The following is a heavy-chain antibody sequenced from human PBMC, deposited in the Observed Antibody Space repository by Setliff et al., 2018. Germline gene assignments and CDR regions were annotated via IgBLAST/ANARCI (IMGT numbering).Heavy chain of an antibody. CDR1: GYSSSSGYY. V-gene: IGHV4-38-2*01. CDR3: ARVPYYYDADDY. CDR2: IYHSGST. D-gene: IGHD3-22*01. J-gene: IGHJ4*02. Sequence: SETRSLTGAVAGYSSSSGYYWGWIRQPPGKGPEWIVSIYHSGSTYYNPSLKSRVTISVDTPKNQFSLKLSSVTAADTAAYYCARVPYYYDADDYWGQGTLVTVSS.